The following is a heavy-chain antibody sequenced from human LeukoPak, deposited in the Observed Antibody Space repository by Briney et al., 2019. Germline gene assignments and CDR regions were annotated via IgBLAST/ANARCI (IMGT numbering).Heavy chain of an antibody. J-gene: IGHJ4*02. V-gene: IGHV3-23*01. CDR3: AKEPPGSSWYTY. CDR1: GFTFSSYA. Sequence: GGSLRLSCAASGFTFSSYAMSCVRQAPGKGLEGVPTISDSGGSTYYADSVKGRFTIVRDNSKNTLYLQMNSLRAEDTAVYYCAKEPPGSSWYTYWGQGTLVTVSS. D-gene: IGHD6-13*01. CDR2: ISDSGGST.